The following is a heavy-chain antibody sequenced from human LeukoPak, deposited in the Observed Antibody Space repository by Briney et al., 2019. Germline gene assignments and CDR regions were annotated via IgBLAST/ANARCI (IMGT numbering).Heavy chain of an antibody. V-gene: IGHV1-8*01. Sequence: ASVKVSCKASGYTFTSYDINWVRQATGQGLEWMGWMNPNSGNTGYAQKFQGRVTMTRDTSISTAYMELSRLRSDDTAVYYCARMPLDYVWGSYRYYFDYWGQGTLVTVSS. CDR2: MNPNSGNT. J-gene: IGHJ4*02. CDR1: GYTFTSYD. CDR3: ARMPLDYVWGSYRYYFDY. D-gene: IGHD3-16*02.